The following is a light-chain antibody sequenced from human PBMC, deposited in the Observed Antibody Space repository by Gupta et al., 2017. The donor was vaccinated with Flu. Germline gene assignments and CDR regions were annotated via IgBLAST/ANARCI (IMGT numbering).Light chain of an antibody. CDR3: AAWDDSLNGWV. V-gene: IGLV1-44*01. Sequence: QSVLTQPPSASGTPGQRVNISCSGSSSNIGSNTVNWYQQLPGTAPKLLIYSNNQRPSGVPDRFSGSKSGTSASLAISGLQSEDEADYYCAAWDDSLNGWVFGGGTKLTV. CDR2: SNN. CDR1: SSNIGSNT. J-gene: IGLJ3*02.